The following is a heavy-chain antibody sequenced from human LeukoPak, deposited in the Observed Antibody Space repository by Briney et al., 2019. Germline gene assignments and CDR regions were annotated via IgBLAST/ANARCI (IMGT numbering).Heavy chain of an antibody. CDR2: VWYDGNNK. J-gene: IGHJ6*02. Sequence: GGSLRLSCAASGFTFSSYGMHWVRQAPGKGLEWVTVVWYDGNNKYYADSVKGRFTISRDNSKNTLYLQMNSLRAEDTAMYYCARGSGNYYYAMDVWGQGTTVTASS. V-gene: IGHV3-33*01. D-gene: IGHD4-23*01. CDR3: ARGSGNYYYAMDV. CDR1: GFTFSSYG.